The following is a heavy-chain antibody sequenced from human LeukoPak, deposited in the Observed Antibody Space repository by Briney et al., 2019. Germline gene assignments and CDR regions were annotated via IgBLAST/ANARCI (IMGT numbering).Heavy chain of an antibody. J-gene: IGHJ5*02. V-gene: IGHV1-18*01. CDR3: ARGGFSCSTTSCPGVDP. CDR1: GYTFNGYG. Sequence: ASVKVSCRASGYTFNGYGITWVRQAPGQGLEWMGWISAYNGNTNYAQKLQGRVTMTPDTSASTTYMELRSLRSDDTAVYYCARGGFSCSTTSCPGVDPWGQGTLVTVSS. D-gene: IGHD2-2*01. CDR2: ISAYNGNT.